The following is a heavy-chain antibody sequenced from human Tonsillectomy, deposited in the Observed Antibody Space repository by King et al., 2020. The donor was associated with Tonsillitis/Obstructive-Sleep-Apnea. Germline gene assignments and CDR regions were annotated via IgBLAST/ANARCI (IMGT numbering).Heavy chain of an antibody. CDR2: IHYSGST. CDR1: GGSISSYY. V-gene: IGHV4-59*01. CDR3: ARSYGSGSYFDY. J-gene: IGHJ4*02. Sequence: QLQESGPGLVRPSETLSLTCTVSGGSISSYYWSWIRQPPGKGLEWIGYIHYSGSTKYNPSLKSRVTISVHTSKNQFSLKLSSVTAADTAVYYCARSYGSGSYFDYWGQGALVSVSS. D-gene: IGHD3-10*01.